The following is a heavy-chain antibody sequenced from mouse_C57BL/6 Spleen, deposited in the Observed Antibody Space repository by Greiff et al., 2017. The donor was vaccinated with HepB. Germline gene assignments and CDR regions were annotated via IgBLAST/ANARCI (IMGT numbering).Heavy chain of an antibody. CDR1: GYTFTSYW. J-gene: IGHJ1*03. V-gene: IGHV1-7*01. Sequence: VQLQQSGAELAKPGASVKLSCKASGYTFTSYWMHWVKQRPGQGLEWIGYINPSSGYTKYNQKFKDKATLTADKSSSTAYMQLSSLTYEDSAVYYCARTTVVPNWYFDVWGTGTTVTVSS. CDR3: ARTTVVPNWYFDV. CDR2: INPSSGYT. D-gene: IGHD1-1*01.